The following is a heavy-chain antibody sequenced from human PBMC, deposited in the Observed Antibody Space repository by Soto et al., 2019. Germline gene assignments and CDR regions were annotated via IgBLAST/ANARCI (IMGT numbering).Heavy chain of an antibody. CDR3: ARGRIAAAGTFYYYGMDV. Sequence: QVQLVQSGAEVKKPGASVKVSCKASGYTFTGYYMHWVRQAPGQGLEWMGWINPNSGGTNYAQKFQGWVTMTRDTSISTAYMELSRLRSDDTAVYYCARGRIAAAGTFYYYGMDVWGQGTTVTVSS. CDR1: GYTFTGYY. CDR2: INPNSGGT. D-gene: IGHD6-13*01. V-gene: IGHV1-2*04. J-gene: IGHJ6*02.